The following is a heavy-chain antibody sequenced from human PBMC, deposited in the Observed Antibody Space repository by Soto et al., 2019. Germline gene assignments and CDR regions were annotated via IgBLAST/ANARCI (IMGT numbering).Heavy chain of an antibody. V-gene: IGHV4-59*01. CDR2: IYNSEST. CDR1: DDSINSYY. CDR3: TREFAWSGYFDL. D-gene: IGHD3-9*01. J-gene: IGHJ2*01. Sequence: QVQLQESGPGLVKPSETLSLTCTVSDDSINSYYWSWIRQPPGKGPEWIGYIYNSESTNYNPSLKSRVTISADTSTTQFSLKLSSLTAADTAVYYCTREFAWSGYFDLWGRGTMVTVSS.